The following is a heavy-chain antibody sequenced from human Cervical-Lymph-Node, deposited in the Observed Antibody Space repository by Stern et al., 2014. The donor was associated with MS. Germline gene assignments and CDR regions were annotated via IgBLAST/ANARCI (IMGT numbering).Heavy chain of an antibody. CDR2: IYPGDSDT. V-gene: IGHV5-51*03. CDR1: GYSFSNYW. D-gene: IGHD5-18*01. J-gene: IGHJ4*02. Sequence: EVQLVQSGTEVKKPGESLKISCKGSGYSFSNYWIGWVRQMPGKGLEWIGIIYPGDSDTRYSPSFQGQVTISADKSINTAYLQWSSLKASDTAIYYCATAPPRGYTYGNFDYWGQGTLVTVS. CDR3: ATAPPRGYTYGNFDY.